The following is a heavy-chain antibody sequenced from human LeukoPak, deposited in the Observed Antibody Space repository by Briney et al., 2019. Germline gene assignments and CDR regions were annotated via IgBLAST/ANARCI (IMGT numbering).Heavy chain of an antibody. CDR1: GGSISNYY. CDR2: IYYSGST. V-gene: IGHV4-59*01. D-gene: IGHD2-2*01. CDR3: ARSISSTHSFDS. Sequence: SETLSLTCTVSGGSISNYYWSWIRQPPGKGLEWIGYIYYSGSTNYNPSLPSRVTISVDTSKNQFSLKLNSVTAADTAVYYCARSISSTHSFDSWGQGTLVTVSS. J-gene: IGHJ4*02.